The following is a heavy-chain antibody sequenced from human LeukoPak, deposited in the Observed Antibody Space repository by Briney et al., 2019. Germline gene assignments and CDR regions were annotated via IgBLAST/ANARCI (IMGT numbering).Heavy chain of an antibody. J-gene: IGHJ4*02. Sequence: PSETLSLTCTVSGGSITTTSYYWGWVRQPPGKGLEWIGHIYYTGSTNYKPSLKSRVTISVDTSRNQFSLRLSSVTAADTAVYYCARHGKYTYGIDYWGQGTLVIVSS. D-gene: IGHD5-18*01. CDR2: IYYTGST. V-gene: IGHV4-39*01. CDR3: ARHGKYTYGIDY. CDR1: GGSITTTSYY.